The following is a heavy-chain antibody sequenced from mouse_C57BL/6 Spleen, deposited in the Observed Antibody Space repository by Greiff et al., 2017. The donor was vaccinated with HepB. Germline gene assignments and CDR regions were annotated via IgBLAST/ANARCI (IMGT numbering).Heavy chain of an antibody. CDR3: ARSTLYYDYDDYLDY. V-gene: IGHV5-16*01. CDR2: INYDGSST. Sequence: EVKVVESEGGLVQPGSSMKLSCTASGFTFSDYYMAWVRQVPEKGLEWVANINYDGSSTYYLDSLKSRFIISRDNAKNILYLQMISLKSEDTATYYCARSTLYYDYDDYLDYWGQGTTLTVSS. D-gene: IGHD2-4*01. CDR1: GFTFSDYY. J-gene: IGHJ2*01.